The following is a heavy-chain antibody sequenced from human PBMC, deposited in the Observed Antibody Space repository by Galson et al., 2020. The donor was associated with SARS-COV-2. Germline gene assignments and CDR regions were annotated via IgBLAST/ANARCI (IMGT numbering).Heavy chain of an antibody. Sequence: GGYLRLSCAAYGFTFDDYGMHWVRQAPGKGLEWVSGISWNGGRIDYADSVKGRFTISRDNAKNSLYLQMNSLRAEDTALYYCARRYCSGDSCYYGMDVWGQGTTVTVSS. CDR2: ISWNGGRI. V-gene: IGHV3-9*01. D-gene: IGHD2-15*01. CDR1: GFTFDDYG. J-gene: IGHJ6*02. CDR3: ARRYCSGDSCYYGMDV.